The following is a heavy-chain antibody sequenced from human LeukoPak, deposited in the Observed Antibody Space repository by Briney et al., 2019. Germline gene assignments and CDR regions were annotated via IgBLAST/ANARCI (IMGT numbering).Heavy chain of an antibody. CDR2: ISGSGGST. J-gene: IGHJ4*02. CDR3: AKDRTRIMITFGDHTLYYFDY. Sequence: GGSLRLPCAASGFTFSNYAMSWVRQAPGKGLEWVSVISGSGGSTYYADSVKGRFTISRDNSKNTLYLQMNSLRAEDTAVYYCAKDRTRIMITFGDHTLYYFDYWGQGTLVTVSS. D-gene: IGHD3-16*01. V-gene: IGHV3-23*01. CDR1: GFTFSNYA.